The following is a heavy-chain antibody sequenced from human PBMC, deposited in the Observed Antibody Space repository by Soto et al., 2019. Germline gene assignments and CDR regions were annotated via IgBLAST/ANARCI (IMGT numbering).Heavy chain of an antibody. V-gene: IGHV3-23*01. D-gene: IGHD3-10*01. J-gene: IGHJ5*02. CDR1: GFTLQNYA. Sequence: GGSLRLSCTASGFTLQNYAMAWVRQAPGKGLEWVSTLIGGHYGTAYSYSVKGRFTVSRDNSKNCLYLQMNSLGVEDTAMYFCAKGKSTGDIDWFDPWGQGSMVTVYS. CDR2: LIGGHYGT. CDR3: AKGKSTGDIDWFDP.